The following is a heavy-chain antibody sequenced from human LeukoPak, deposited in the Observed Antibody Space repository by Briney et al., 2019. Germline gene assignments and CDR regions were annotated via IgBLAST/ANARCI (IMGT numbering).Heavy chain of an antibody. V-gene: IGHV3-48*01. Sequence: GGSLRLSCAASGFTFSSYSMNWVRQAPGKGLEWVSYISSSNSTIYYADSVKGRFTISRDNAKNSLYLQMNSLRAEDTAVYYCARDFTVVVPAAISWFDPWGQGTLVTVSS. CDR1: GFTFSSYS. CDR3: ARDFTVVVPAAISWFDP. D-gene: IGHD2-2*01. J-gene: IGHJ5*02. CDR2: ISSSNSTI.